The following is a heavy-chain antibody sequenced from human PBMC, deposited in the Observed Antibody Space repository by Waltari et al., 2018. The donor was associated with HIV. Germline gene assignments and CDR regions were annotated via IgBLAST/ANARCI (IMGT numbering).Heavy chain of an antibody. Sequence: QVQLQQWGAGLLKPSETLSLTCAVYGGSFSGYYWSWIRQPPGKGLEWIGEINHSGSTNYNPSLKSRVTISVDTSKNQFSLKLSSVTAADTAVYYCARAFYSMDAFDIWGQGTMVTVSS. D-gene: IGHD4-4*01. J-gene: IGHJ3*02. CDR2: INHSGST. CDR3: ARAFYSMDAFDI. V-gene: IGHV4-34*01. CDR1: GGSFSGYY.